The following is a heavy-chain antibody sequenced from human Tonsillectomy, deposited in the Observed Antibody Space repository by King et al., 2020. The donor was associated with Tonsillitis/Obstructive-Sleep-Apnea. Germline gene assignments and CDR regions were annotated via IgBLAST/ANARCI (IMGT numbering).Heavy chain of an antibody. Sequence: VQLVESGGGLVQPGGSLRLSCSASGFTVSSYAMHWVRQAPGKGLEYVSGISSNGGSTYYADSVKGRFTISRDNSKNTLYLQMSSLRAEDTAVYYCVKADCSSTTSYTFDYWGQGTLVTVSS. J-gene: IGHJ4*02. CDR2: ISSNGGST. D-gene: IGHD2-2*02. CDR1: GFTVSSYA. CDR3: VKADCSSTTSYTFDY. V-gene: IGHV3-64D*06.